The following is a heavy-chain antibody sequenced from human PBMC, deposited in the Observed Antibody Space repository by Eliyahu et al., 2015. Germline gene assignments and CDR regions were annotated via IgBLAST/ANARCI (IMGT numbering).Heavy chain of an antibody. Sequence: QXQLQESGPXLVKPSETLSLTCXVSGGXIXXYYWSWIRQPPGKGLEWIGYIYYSWSTNYNPSLKSRVTISVDTSKNQFSLKLSSVTAADTAVYYCAIGHTVTEGRFYYYYYYMDVWGKGTTVTVSS. CDR3: AIGHTVTEGRFYYYYYYMDV. D-gene: IGHD4-17*01. CDR2: IYYSWST. V-gene: IGHV4-59*01. J-gene: IGHJ6*03. CDR1: GGXIXXYY.